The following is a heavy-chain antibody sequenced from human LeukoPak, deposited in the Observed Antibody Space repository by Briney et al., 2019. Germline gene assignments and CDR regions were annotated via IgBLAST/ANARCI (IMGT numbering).Heavy chain of an antibody. D-gene: IGHD1-14*01. Sequence: SETLSLTCTVSGGSISSYYWSWIRQPPGKGLEWIGYIYYSESTNYNPSLKSRVTISVDTSKNQFSLKLSSVTAADTAVYYCARGLKNPGYAFDIWGQGTMVTVSS. J-gene: IGHJ3*02. CDR1: GGSISSYY. V-gene: IGHV4-59*01. CDR2: IYYSEST. CDR3: ARGLKNPGYAFDI.